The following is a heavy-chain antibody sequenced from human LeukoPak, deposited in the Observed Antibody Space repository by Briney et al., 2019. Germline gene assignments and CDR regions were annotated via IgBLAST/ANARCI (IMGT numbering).Heavy chain of an antibody. CDR3: ALVGATIFHWFDP. V-gene: IGHV4-39*01. D-gene: IGHD1-26*01. CDR1: GGSISSYY. CDR2: IYYSGST. J-gene: IGHJ5*02. Sequence: SETLSLTCTVSGGSISSYYWGWIRQPPGKGLEWIGSIYYSGSTYYNPSLKSRVTISVDTSKNQFSLKLSSVTAADTAVYYCALVGATIFHWFDPWGQGTLVTVSS.